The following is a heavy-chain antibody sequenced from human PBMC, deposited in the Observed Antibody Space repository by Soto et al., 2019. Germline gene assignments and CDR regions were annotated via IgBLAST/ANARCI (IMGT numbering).Heavy chain of an antibody. CDR1: GGTFSSYA. CDR2: IIPIFGTA. V-gene: IGHV1-69*13. J-gene: IGHJ4*02. D-gene: IGHD1-26*01. CDR3: AIVETSGREFDY. Sequence: ASVKVSCKVSGGTFSSYAISWVRQAPGQGLEWMGGIIPIFGTANYAQKFQGRVTITADESTSTAYMELSSLRSEDTAVHYCAIVETSGREFDYWGKGTLVTVSS.